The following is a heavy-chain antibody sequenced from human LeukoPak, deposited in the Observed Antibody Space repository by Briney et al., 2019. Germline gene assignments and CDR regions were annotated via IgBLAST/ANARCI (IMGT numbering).Heavy chain of an antibody. CDR2: VYYSGST. J-gene: IGHJ3*02. CDR1: GVSINNYY. CDR3: ARSRGYSGYAYDAFDI. D-gene: IGHD5-12*01. Sequence: PSETLSLTCSVSGVSINNYYWSWIREPPGRGLEWIGYVYYSGSTNYNPSLKSRVTISVETSKNQFSLKLSSVTAADTAVYYCARSRGYSGYAYDAFDIWGQGTMVTVSS. V-gene: IGHV4-59*01.